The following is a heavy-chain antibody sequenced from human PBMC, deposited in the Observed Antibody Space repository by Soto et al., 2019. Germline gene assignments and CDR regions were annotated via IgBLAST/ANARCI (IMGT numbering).Heavy chain of an antibody. CDR1: GDSISSFY. CDR3: TRVGYCSSTPCWPIGYFEY. D-gene: IGHD2-2*01. CDR2: IFSSGST. Sequence: SETLSLTCTVSGDSISSFYWTWIRQPPGKGLEWVGYIFSSGSTNYNPSLKTRVTISVDTSENQFSLKLTSVTAADTAVYYCTRVGYCSSTPCWPIGYFEYWGQGTLVTVSS. J-gene: IGHJ4*02. V-gene: IGHV4-59*01.